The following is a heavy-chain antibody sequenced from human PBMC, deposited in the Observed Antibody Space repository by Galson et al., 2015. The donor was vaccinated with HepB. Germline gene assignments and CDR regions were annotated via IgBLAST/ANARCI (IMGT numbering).Heavy chain of an antibody. Sequence: SLRLSCAASGFTFSGYGMHWVRQAPGKGLEWVAVIWYDGSNKYYADSVKGRFTISRDNSKNTLYLQMNSLRAEDTAVYYCARALKMATIDYWGQGTLVTLSS. CDR2: IWYDGSNK. CDR3: ARALKMATIDY. J-gene: IGHJ4*02. D-gene: IGHD5-24*01. V-gene: IGHV3-33*01. CDR1: GFTFSGYG.